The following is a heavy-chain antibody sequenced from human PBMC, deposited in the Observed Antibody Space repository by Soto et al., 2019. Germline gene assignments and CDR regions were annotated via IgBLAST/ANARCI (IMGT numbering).Heavy chain of an antibody. V-gene: IGHV3-48*01. J-gene: IGHJ4*02. CDR3: ASSWIQLWLRY. CDR2: ISSSSSTI. D-gene: IGHD5-18*01. Sequence: EVQLVESGGGLVQPGGSLRLSCAASGFTFSRDSMNWVSQSPGKGLEWVSYISSSSSTIYYADSVKGRFTISRDNPKNSLYLQMTSLRAEDTPVYYCASSWIQLWLRYWGQGTLVTVSS. CDR1: GFTFSRDS.